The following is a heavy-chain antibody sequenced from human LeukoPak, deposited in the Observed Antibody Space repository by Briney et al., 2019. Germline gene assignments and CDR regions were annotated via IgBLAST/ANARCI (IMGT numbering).Heavy chain of an antibody. Sequence: GASVKVSCKASGGTFSSYAISWVRHAPGQGLEWMGGIIPIFGTANYAQKFQGRVTITADESTSTAYMELSSLRSEDTAVYYCARGYSGSYYTPSDYYYGMDVWGQGTTVTVSS. J-gene: IGHJ6*02. CDR3: ARGYSGSYYTPSDYYYGMDV. CDR1: GGTFSSYA. CDR2: IIPIFGTA. V-gene: IGHV1-69*13. D-gene: IGHD1-26*01.